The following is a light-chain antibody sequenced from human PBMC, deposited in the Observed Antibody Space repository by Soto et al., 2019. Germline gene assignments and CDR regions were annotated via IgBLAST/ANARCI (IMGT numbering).Light chain of an antibody. CDR3: QQYNSYPWT. CDR2: DAS. J-gene: IGKJ1*01. CDR1: QSISSW. V-gene: IGKV1-5*01. Sequence: DIQMTQSPSTLSASVGYRVTITCRASQSISSWLAWYQQKPGKAPKYLIYDASTLDSGAPSRFSGSGSGTEFTLSISSLQSDDFATYYCQQYNSYPWTFGQGTTGDIK.